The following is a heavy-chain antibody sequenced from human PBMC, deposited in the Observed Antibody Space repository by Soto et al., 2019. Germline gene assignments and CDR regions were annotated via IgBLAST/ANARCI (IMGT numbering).Heavy chain of an antibody. Sequence: EVQLLESGGGLLQPGGSLRLSCAASGFTFSSYAMTWVRQAPGKGLEWVSAISGSGGGTYYGDSVKGRFTISRDKSKNTVYLQMNSLRAEDAAVYYCAKVWGNYANFDYWGQGTLVTVSS. CDR2: ISGSGGGT. D-gene: IGHD3-16*01. J-gene: IGHJ4*02. V-gene: IGHV3-23*01. CDR3: AKVWGNYANFDY. CDR1: GFTFSSYA.